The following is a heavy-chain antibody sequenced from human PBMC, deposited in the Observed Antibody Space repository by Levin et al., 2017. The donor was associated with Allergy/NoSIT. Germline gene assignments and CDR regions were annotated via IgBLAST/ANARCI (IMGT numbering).Heavy chain of an antibody. Sequence: PGGSLRLSCAASGFTFSSYWMSWVRQAPGKGLEWVANIKQDGSEKYYVDSVKGRFTISRDNAKNSLYLQMNSLRAEDTAVYYCARDKYYYDSSGYYGHPHLPGYWGQGTLVTVSS. CDR3: ARDKYYYDSSGYYGHPHLPGY. CDR2: IKQDGSEK. V-gene: IGHV3-7*01. CDR1: GFTFSSYW. D-gene: IGHD3-22*01. J-gene: IGHJ4*02.